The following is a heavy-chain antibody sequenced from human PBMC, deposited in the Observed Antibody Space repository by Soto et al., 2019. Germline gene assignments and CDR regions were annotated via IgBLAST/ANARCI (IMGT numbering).Heavy chain of an antibody. Sequence: PSENLSLTCAVYGGSFSGYYWSWIRQPPGKGLEWIGEINHSGSTNYNPSLKSRVTISVDTSKNQFSLKLSSVTAADTAVYYCARGPNPYYFDYWGQGTLVTVSS. J-gene: IGHJ4*02. CDR2: INHSGST. CDR1: GGSFSGYY. V-gene: IGHV4-34*01. CDR3: ARGPNPYYFDY.